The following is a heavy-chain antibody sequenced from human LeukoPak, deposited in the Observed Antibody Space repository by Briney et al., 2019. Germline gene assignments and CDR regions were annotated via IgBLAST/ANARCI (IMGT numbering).Heavy chain of an antibody. CDR1: SYSIRNGYY. CDR2: IYYTGIT. D-gene: IGHD1-26*01. J-gene: IGHJ4*02. V-gene: IGHV4-38-2*02. CDR3: ARESALGVERVGGYFDY. Sequence: SETLSLTCNVSSYSIRNGYYWGWVRQSPGRGLEWIGSIYYTGITYYNPSLKSRVTISIDTSKNQFSLKLTSVTAADTAVYYCARESALGVERVGGYFDYWGQGALVTVFS.